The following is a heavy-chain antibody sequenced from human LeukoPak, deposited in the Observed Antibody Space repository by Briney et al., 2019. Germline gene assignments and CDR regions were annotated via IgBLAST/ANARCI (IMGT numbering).Heavy chain of an antibody. CDR3: AKAPVTSCRGAYCYPFDS. D-gene: IGHD2-21*01. J-gene: IGHJ4*02. V-gene: IGHV3-23*01. CDR2: TSSSDAGT. CDR1: GFTFSSYS. Sequence: PGGSLRLSCAASGFTFSSYSMNWVRQAPGKGLEWVAATSSSDAGTYHADSVRGRFTISRDNSKNTLYPQMNSLRAEDAAVYFCAKAPVTSCRGAYCYPFDSWGQGTLVTVSS.